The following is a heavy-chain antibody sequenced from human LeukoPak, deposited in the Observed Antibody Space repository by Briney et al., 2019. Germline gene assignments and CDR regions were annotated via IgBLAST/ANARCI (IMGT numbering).Heavy chain of an antibody. Sequence: ASVKVSCKASGYTFTGYYMHWVRQAPGQGLEWMGWINPNSGGTNYAQKFQGRVTMTRDTSISTAYMELSRLRSDDTAVYYCARGVAYDILTGYFPYYFDYWGQGTLVTASS. V-gene: IGHV1-2*02. D-gene: IGHD3-9*01. CDR3: ARGVAYDILTGYFPYYFDY. CDR2: INPNSGGT. CDR1: GYTFTGYY. J-gene: IGHJ4*02.